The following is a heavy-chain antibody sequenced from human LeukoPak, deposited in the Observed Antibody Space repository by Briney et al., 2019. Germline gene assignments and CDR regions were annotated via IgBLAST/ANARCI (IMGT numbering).Heavy chain of an antibody. CDR1: GYTFTGYY. D-gene: IGHD2-2*02. CDR3: ARCPYCSSTSCYNRAFDI. V-gene: IGHV1-2*02. Sequence: GASVKVSCKASGYTFTGYYMHWVRQAPGQGLEWMGWINPNSGGTNYAQKFQGRVTMTRDTSISTAYMELSRLRSDDTAVCYCARCPYCSSTSCYNRAFDIWGQGTMVTVSS. J-gene: IGHJ3*02. CDR2: INPNSGGT.